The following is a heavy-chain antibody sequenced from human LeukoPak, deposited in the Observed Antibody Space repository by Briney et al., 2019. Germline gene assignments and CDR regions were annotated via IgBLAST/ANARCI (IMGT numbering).Heavy chain of an antibody. J-gene: IGHJ4*02. Sequence: ESLKISCKGSGSGYSFANFWIGWVRQLPGKGLEWMGLIYPGDSDTRYSPSFEGQVTTSVDKSVNTAYLQWSSLRAWDTAIYFCARRSGSYFNFWGQGTQVIV. CDR1: GYSFANFW. D-gene: IGHD1-26*01. CDR3: ARRSGSYFNF. CDR2: IYPGDSDT. V-gene: IGHV5-51*01.